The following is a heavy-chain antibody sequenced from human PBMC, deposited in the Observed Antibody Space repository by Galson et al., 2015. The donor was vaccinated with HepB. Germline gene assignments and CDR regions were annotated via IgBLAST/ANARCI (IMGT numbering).Heavy chain of an antibody. J-gene: IGHJ4*02. V-gene: IGHV3-23*01. Sequence: SLRLSCAASGFTFSAYSMSWVRQAPGKGLEWVSVVSASGIDTYYTDSVKGRFTVSRDNSKNTLYLHMNSLRTEDTAVYYCATERELVATHYFDYWGQGTLVIVSS. CDR3: ATERELVATHYFDY. CDR1: GFTFSAYS. D-gene: IGHD5-12*01. CDR2: VSASGIDT.